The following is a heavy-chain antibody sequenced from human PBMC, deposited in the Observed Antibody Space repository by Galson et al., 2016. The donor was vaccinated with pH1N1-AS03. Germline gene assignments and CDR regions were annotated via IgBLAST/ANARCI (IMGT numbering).Heavy chain of an antibody. CDR3: ARSTECAFDY. J-gene: IGHJ4*02. Sequence: SLRLSCAASGFTFRVYTMHWVRHVPGKGLVWVSRIDSGATTITYVDSVKGRFTISRDNGRNTLYLQMTDLRADDTALYYCARSTECAFDYWGQGILVTVSS. CDR1: GFTFRVYT. D-gene: IGHD3-3*01. V-gene: IGHV3-74*03. CDR2: IDSGATTI.